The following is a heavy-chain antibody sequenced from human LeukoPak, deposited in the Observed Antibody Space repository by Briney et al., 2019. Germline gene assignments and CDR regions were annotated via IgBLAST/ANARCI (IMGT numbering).Heavy chain of an antibody. CDR2: IFSSGNT. J-gene: IGHJ5*02. CDR1: GGSINSYY. V-gene: IGHV4-4*07. D-gene: IGHD3-16*01. Sequence: PSETLSLTCTVSGGSINSYYWSWIRQPAGEGLEWIGRIFSSGNTIYNPSLQSRVTMSVDTSKNQFSLRLNSVTAADTAVYYCARSPHRLIGHWFDPWGQGTLVTASS. CDR3: ARSPHRLIGHWFDP.